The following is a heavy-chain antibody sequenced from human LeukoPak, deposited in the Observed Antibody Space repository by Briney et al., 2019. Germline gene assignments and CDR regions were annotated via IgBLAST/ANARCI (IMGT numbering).Heavy chain of an antibody. D-gene: IGHD3-10*01. J-gene: IGHJ4*02. CDR3: AREHGSGFFDY. CDR2: ISGSGRNV. CDR1: GFTLTDYY. V-gene: IGHV3-11*04. Sequence: PGGSLRLSCVAYGFTLTDYYMSWVRQAPGRGLEWVSDISGSGRNVYYGDSVKGRFTISRDNAKNSLYLQMNSLRAEDTAVYYCAREHGSGFFDYWGQGTLVTVSS.